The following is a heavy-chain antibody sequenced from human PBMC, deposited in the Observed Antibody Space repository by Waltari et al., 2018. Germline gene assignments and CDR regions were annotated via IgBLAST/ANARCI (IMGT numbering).Heavy chain of an antibody. V-gene: IGHV3-53*01. D-gene: IGHD4-17*01. CDR1: GFAVRSSY. CDR2: IHSGGNT. Sequence: EVQLVESGGGLLQRGGSLRPSCAGSGFAVRSSYMNWVRQAPGKGLEWVSGIHSGGNTYYADSVKGRFTISRDNSKNTLYLQMNSLRAEDTAVYYCAKDRSYGHSLANWGQGTLVTVSS. CDR3: AKDRSYGHSLAN. J-gene: IGHJ4*02.